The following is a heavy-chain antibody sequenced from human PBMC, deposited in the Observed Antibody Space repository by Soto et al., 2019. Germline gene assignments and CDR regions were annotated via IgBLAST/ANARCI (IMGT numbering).Heavy chain of an antibody. CDR2: IHNSERT. CDR1: TGSITFYY. J-gene: IGHJ5*02. Sequence: QVQLQESGPGLVKPSETLSLTCTVSTGSITFYYWTWIRQPPGKGLEWIGSIHNSERTNYNPSLNSGVTIPVDTSNNQFSLKLSSVTAADTAVYYCARRYNSGWYDWFDPWGQGTLVIVSS. D-gene: IGHD6-19*01. CDR3: ARRYNSGWYDWFDP. V-gene: IGHV4-59*08.